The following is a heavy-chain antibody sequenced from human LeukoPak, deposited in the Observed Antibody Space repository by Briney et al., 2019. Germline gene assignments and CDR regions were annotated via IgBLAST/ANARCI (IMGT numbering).Heavy chain of an antibody. Sequence: GGSLRLSCAASGFTFSSYGMHWVRQAPGKGLEWVAFIRYDGSNKYYADSVKGRFTISRDNSKNTLYLQMNSLRAEDTAVYYCAKVPSPQVARYYFDYWGQGTLVTVSS. CDR3: AKVPSPQVARYYFDY. V-gene: IGHV3-30*02. CDR2: IRYDGSNK. CDR1: GFTFSSYG. J-gene: IGHJ4*02. D-gene: IGHD5-12*01.